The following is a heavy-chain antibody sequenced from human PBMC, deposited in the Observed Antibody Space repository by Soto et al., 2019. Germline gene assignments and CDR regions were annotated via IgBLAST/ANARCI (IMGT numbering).Heavy chain of an antibody. CDR2: ISGSGDNT. CDR3: AKVLGIVGRPVYYYGIDV. J-gene: IGHJ6*02. D-gene: IGHD6-6*01. V-gene: IGHV3-23*01. CDR1: GLSFSSYA. Sequence: GGSLRLSCAASGLSFSSYAMSWVRQAPGKGLEWVSTISGSGDNTYYADSVKGRFTISRDNSKNTLYLQINSLRAEDTAVYYCAKVLGIVGRPVYYYGIDVWGQGTTVTVSS.